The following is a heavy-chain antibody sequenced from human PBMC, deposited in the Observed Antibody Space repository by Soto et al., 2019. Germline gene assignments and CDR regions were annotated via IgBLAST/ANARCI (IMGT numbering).Heavy chain of an antibody. CDR2: IIPILGIA. CDR1: GGTFSSYA. D-gene: IGHD1-26*01. Sequence: SVKVSCKASGGTFSSYAISWVRQAPGQGLEWMGRIIPILGIANYAQKFQGRVTITADKSTSTAYMELSSLRSEDTAVYYCAREVGATTRDQHWGQGTLVTVSS. CDR3: AREVGATTRDQH. J-gene: IGHJ1*01. V-gene: IGHV1-69*04.